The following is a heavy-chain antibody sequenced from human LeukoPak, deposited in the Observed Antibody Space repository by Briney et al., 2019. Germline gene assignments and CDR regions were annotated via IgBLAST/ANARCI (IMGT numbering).Heavy chain of an antibody. CDR1: GFIFSTYS. CDR3: AKDGGYSFGY. J-gene: IGHJ4*02. Sequence: GGSLRLSCAASGFIFSTYSMYWVRQAPGKGLEWVAFVRYDGGSEYYADSVKGRFTISRDNSKNTLFLQMSSLRPEDTVVYYCAKDGGYSFGYWGQGTLVTVSS. CDR2: VRYDGGSE. V-gene: IGHV3-30*02. D-gene: IGHD5-18*01.